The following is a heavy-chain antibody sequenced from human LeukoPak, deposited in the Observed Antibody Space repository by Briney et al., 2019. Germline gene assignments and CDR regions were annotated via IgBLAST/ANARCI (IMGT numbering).Heavy chain of an antibody. V-gene: IGHV3-7*01. D-gene: IGHD3-16*01. J-gene: IGHJ6*03. Sequence: AGNLCFTSSAAGFTFFASSMNWCGPGRGLGLEWVANIKKDGSETYYGDSVEGRFTISRDNAKNSLYLQMPSLTAADTAVYYCARVGDADHYYYYMDVWGKGTTVTVSS. CDR1: GFTFFASS. CDR2: IKKDGSET. CDR3: ARVGDADHYYYYMDV.